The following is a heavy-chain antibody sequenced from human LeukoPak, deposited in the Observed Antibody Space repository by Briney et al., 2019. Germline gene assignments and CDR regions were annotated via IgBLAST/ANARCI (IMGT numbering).Heavy chain of an antibody. CDR2: IYYSGST. D-gene: IGHD5-12*01. Sequence: TSETLSLTCTVSGGSISSSYWSWIRQPPGKGLEWIGYIYYSGSTNYNPSLKSRVTISVDTSKNQFSLKVSSVTAADTAVYYCARYVDIVTTSDAFDIWGQGTMVTVSS. CDR1: GGSISSSY. V-gene: IGHV4-59*01. CDR3: ARYVDIVTTSDAFDI. J-gene: IGHJ3*02.